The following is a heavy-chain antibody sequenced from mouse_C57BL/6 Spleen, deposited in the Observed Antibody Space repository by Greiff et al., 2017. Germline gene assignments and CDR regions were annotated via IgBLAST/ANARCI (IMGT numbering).Heavy chain of an antibody. J-gene: IGHJ4*01. CDR3: TPFGTVGAMDY. CDR2: IDPENGDT. D-gene: IGHD1-1*01. V-gene: IGHV14-4*01. Sequence: VQLQQSGAELVRPGASVKLSCTASGFNIKDDYMHWVKQRPEQGLEWIGWIDPENGDTEYASKFQGKATITADTSSNTAYLQLSSLTSEDTAVYYCTPFGTVGAMDYWGQGTSGTVSS. CDR1: GFNIKDDY.